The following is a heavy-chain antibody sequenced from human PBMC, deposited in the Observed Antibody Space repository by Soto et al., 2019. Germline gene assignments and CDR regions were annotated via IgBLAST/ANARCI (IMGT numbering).Heavy chain of an antibody. Sequence: QVQLVPSGAEVKKPGASVKVSCKASGYTFTGYYMHWVRQAPGQGLERMGWINPNRGGTNYAQKFQGWVTMTRDTSISTAYMELSRLRSDDTAVYYCARDGVVVADTPEYFQHWGPGTLVTVST. D-gene: IGHD2-15*01. CDR3: ARDGVVVADTPEYFQH. CDR2: INPNRGGT. CDR1: GYTFTGYY. J-gene: IGHJ1*01. V-gene: IGHV1-2*04.